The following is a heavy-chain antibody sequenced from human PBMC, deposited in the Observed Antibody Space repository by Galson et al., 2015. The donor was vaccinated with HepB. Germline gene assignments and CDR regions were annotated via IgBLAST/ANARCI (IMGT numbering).Heavy chain of an antibody. Sequence: SLRLSCAASGFTFSSYIMNWVRQAPGKGLEWVSAISSSSSSKYYADSVKGRFTISRDNAKNSLYLQMNSLRAEDTAVYYCARDPYSSGWHSDWRVDSWGQGTLVTVSS. CDR1: GFTFSSYI. V-gene: IGHV3-21*01. J-gene: IGHJ4*02. CDR2: ISSSSSSK. CDR3: ARDPYSSGWHSDWRVDS. D-gene: IGHD6-19*01.